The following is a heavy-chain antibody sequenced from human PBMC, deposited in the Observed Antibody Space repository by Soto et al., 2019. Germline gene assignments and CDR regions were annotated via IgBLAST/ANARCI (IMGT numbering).Heavy chain of an antibody. V-gene: IGHV3-21*01. Sequence: EVQLVESGGGLVKPGGSLRLSCAASGFTFSSYSMNWVRQAPGKGLEWVSSISSSSSYIYYADSVKGRFTISRDNAKNSLYLQMNSLRAEDTAVYYCARHTSGWHYYDYWGQGTPVTVSS. D-gene: IGHD6-19*01. CDR1: GFTFSSYS. CDR3: ARHTSGWHYYDY. CDR2: ISSSSSYI. J-gene: IGHJ4*02.